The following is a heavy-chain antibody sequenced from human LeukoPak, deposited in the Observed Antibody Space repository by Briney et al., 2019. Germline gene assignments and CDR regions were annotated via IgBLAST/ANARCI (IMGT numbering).Heavy chain of an antibody. D-gene: IGHD4-17*01. V-gene: IGHV3-23*01. Sequence: GGTLRLSCAASGFTFSSYGMSWVRQAPGKGLEWVSGISSIDGSTYYADSVKGRFTVSRDNSKNTLYLQMNSLKTEDTAVYYCTTGPRDYGDYYFDYWGQGTLVTVSS. CDR2: ISSIDGST. CDR3: TTGPRDYGDYYFDY. J-gene: IGHJ4*02. CDR1: GFTFSSYG.